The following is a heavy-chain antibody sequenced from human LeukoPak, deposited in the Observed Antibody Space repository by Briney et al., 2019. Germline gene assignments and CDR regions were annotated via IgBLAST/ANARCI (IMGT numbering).Heavy chain of an antibody. Sequence: SEILSLTCTVSGGSISSNYWGWIRQPPGKGLEWLGYIYSSGSTTYNPSLESRLTISIDTSKNHFSLKLSSVTAADTAVYYCAKRAVTTAAYLWFDPWGQGTLVTVSS. V-gene: IGHV4-59*08. CDR2: IYSSGST. J-gene: IGHJ5*02. CDR1: GGSISSNY. CDR3: AKRAVTTAAYLWFDP. D-gene: IGHD2-2*01.